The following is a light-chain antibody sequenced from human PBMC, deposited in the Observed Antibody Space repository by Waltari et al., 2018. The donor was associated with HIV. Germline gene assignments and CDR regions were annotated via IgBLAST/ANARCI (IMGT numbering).Light chain of an antibody. J-gene: IGKJ1*01. CDR1: PSVSSY. V-gene: IGKV3-11*01. Sequence: EIVLTQSPATLSLSPGERATLSCRASPSVSSYLAWYQQNPGQAPRLLIYDASNRATGIPARFSGSGSGTDFTLTISSLESEDFAVYYCQQRRNWPKTFGQGTKVEIK. CDR3: QQRRNWPKT. CDR2: DAS.